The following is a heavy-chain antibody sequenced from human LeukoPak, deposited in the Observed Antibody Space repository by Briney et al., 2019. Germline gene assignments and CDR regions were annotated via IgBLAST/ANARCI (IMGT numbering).Heavy chain of an antibody. Sequence: EASVKVSCKASGYTFTKYGLNWVRQAPGQGLEWMGWISAYNGNTNYAQKLQGRVTMTTDTSTSTAYMELRSLRSDDTAVYYCARVHEYYFDYWGQGTLVTVSS. CDR3: ARVHEYYFDY. CDR2: ISAYNGNT. J-gene: IGHJ4*02. CDR1: GYTFTKYG. V-gene: IGHV1-18*01.